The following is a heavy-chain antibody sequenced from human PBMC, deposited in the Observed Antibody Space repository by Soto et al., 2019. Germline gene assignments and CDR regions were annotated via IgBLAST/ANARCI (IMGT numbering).Heavy chain of an antibody. V-gene: IGHV5-51*01. CDR3: AKHDEGGVVVDN. D-gene: IGHD3-3*01. CDR2: VYPGDSDT. CDR1: GYSFTRYW. Sequence: ESLKISCKASGYSFTRYWIGWVRQMPGKGLEWMGIVYPGDSDTRYSQSFEGQVTISADKSVTTAYLHWNNLKASDSAIYYCAKHDEGGVVVDNWGQGTLVTVSS. J-gene: IGHJ4*02.